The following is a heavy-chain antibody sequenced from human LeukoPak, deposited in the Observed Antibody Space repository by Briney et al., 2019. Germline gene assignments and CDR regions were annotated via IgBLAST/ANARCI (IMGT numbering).Heavy chain of an antibody. Sequence: GGSLRLSCAVSGFTFSNAWMSWVRQAPGKGLEWVGRIKTKTEGGTTDYAAPVKGRFTISRDDSKNTLYLQMNSLKTEDTAVYYCVTGYSSGWGIDYWGQGTLVTVSS. J-gene: IGHJ4*02. D-gene: IGHD6-19*01. CDR1: GFTFSNAW. CDR2: IKTKTEGGTT. V-gene: IGHV3-15*01. CDR3: VTGYSSGWGIDY.